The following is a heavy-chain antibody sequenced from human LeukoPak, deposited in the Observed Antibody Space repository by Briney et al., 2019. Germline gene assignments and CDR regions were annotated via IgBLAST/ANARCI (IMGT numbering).Heavy chain of an antibody. J-gene: IGHJ5*02. V-gene: IGHV3-7*01. D-gene: IGHD3-10*01. Sequence: PGGSLRLSCAASGFTFSGFWMIWVRQAPGKGREWVANIKEDGREKDYVGSVKGRFTISRDNAKNSLYLQMNSLRVEDTAVYYCARVGLGVGSGRKASGFDPWGQGTLVTVSS. CDR3: ARVGLGVGSGRKASGFDP. CDR2: IKEDGREK. CDR1: GFTFSGFW.